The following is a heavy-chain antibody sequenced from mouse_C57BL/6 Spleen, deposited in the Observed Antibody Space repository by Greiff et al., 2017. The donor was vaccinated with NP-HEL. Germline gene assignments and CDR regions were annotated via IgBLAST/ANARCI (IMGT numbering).Heavy chain of an antibody. Sequence: VQLQQSGAELVRPGASVKLSCKASGYTFTDYYINWVKQRPGQGLEWIARIYPGSGNTYYNEKFKGKATLTAEKSSSTAYMQLSSLTSEDSAVYFCARERGYYYGSSYGYFDVWGTGTTVTVSS. D-gene: IGHD1-1*01. CDR2: IYPGSGNT. CDR3: ARERGYYYGSSYGYFDV. J-gene: IGHJ1*03. CDR1: GYTFTDYY. V-gene: IGHV1-76*01.